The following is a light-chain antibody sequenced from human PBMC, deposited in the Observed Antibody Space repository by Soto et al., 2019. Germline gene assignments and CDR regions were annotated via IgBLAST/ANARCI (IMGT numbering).Light chain of an antibody. CDR3: GTWDSSLSAGV. Sequence: QSVLTQPPSVSAAPGQTVTISCSGSNSNIGNNYVSWYQHLPGTAPKLLIYDNNNRPSGIPDRFSGSKSGTSATLGITGLQTGDEADYYCGTWDSSLSAGVFGGGTKLTVL. J-gene: IGLJ3*02. CDR1: NSNIGNNY. V-gene: IGLV1-51*01. CDR2: DNN.